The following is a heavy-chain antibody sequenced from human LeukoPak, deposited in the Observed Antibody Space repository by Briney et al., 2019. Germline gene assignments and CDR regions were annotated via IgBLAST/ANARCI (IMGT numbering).Heavy chain of an antibody. D-gene: IGHD3-9*01. CDR2: IYTSGST. Sequence: PSETLSLTCTVSGGSISSYYWSWIRQPAGKGLEWIGRIYTSGSTYYNPSLKSRATISVDTSKNQFSLKLSSVAAADTAVYYCARVNFDWLYATFDYWGQGTLVTVSS. V-gene: IGHV4-4*07. CDR3: ARVNFDWLYATFDY. CDR1: GGSISSYY. J-gene: IGHJ4*02.